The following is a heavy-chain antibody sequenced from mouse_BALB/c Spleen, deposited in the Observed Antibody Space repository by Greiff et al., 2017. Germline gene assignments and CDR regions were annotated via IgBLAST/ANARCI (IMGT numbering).Heavy chain of an antibody. CDR2: ISSGSSTI. J-gene: IGHJ3*01. D-gene: IGHD2-1*01. CDR3: ARNGNYWFAY. V-gene: IGHV5-17*02. Sequence: EVQLVESGGGLVQPGGSRTLSCAASGFTFSSFGMHWVRQAPEKGLEWVAYISSGSSTIYYADTVKGRFTISRDNPKNTLFLQMTSLRSEDTAMYYCARNGNYWFAYWGQGTLVTVSA. CDR1: GFTFSSFG.